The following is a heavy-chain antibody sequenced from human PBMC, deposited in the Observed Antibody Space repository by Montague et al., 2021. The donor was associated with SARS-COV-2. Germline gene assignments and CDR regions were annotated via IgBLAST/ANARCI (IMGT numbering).Heavy chain of an antibody. D-gene: IGHD4-11*01. CDR3: ARGPTGWDPFDI. CDR1: GFTFTSYA. CDR2: TWPDGSSK. J-gene: IGHJ3*02. V-gene: IGHV3-33*01. Sequence: SLRLSCAASGFTFTSYAMNWVRQAPGKGLEWVAATWPDGSSKYYADSVKGRFTISRDNSKNTLYLHMNSLRAEDTAVYYCARGPTGWDPFDIWGQGTMVTVSS.